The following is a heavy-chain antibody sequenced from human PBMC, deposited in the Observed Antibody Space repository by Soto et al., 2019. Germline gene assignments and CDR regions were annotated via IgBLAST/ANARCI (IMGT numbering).Heavy chain of an antibody. CDR2: IDWDDDK. CDR1: GFSLSTSGMC. Sequence: SGPTLVNPTQTLTLTCTFSGFSLSTSGMCVNWIRQPPGKALEWLARIDWDDDKYYSTSLKTRLTISKDTSKNQVVLTMTNMDPVDTATYYCARVSITGTFRVLDYWGQGTLVTVS. V-gene: IGHV2-70*11. D-gene: IGHD1-20*01. J-gene: IGHJ4*02. CDR3: ARVSITGTFRVLDY.